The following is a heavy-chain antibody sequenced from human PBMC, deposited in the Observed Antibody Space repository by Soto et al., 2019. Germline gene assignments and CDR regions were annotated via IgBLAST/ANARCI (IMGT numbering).Heavy chain of an antibody. J-gene: IGHJ6*02. CDR2: IDPSDSFT. V-gene: IGHV5-10-1*01. Sequence: PGESLKISCKGSGYSFTSYWIGWVRQMPGKGLEWMGRIDPSDSFTNYSPSFQGHVTISADKSISTAYLQWSSLKASDTALYYCARHQPPDRRRYGSGSYYYYYGMDVWGQGTTVTVSS. CDR3: ARHQPPDRRRYGSGSYYYYYGMDV. D-gene: IGHD3-10*01. CDR1: GYSFTSYW.